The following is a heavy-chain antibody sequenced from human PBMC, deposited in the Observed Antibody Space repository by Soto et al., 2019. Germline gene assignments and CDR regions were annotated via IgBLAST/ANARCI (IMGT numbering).Heavy chain of an antibody. CDR2: IIPIFGTA. D-gene: IGHD5-12*01. V-gene: IGHV1-69*12. Sequence: QVQLVQSGAEVKKPGSSVKVSCKASVCTCSSYAISWVRQAPGPGLGWMGGIIPIFGTANYAQKFQGRVTITADESTSTAYMALSSLRSEDTAVYYCASSVAKYYYYAMDLWGQGNKVTVSS. CDR1: VCTCSSYA. CDR3: ASSVAKYYYYAMDL. J-gene: IGHJ6*01.